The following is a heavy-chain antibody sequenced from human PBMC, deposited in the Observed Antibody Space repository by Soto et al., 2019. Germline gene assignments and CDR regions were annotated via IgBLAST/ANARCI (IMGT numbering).Heavy chain of an antibody. CDR3: AREDGVAGTWGNWFDP. V-gene: IGHV1-69*19. J-gene: IGHJ5*02. CDR2: IIPIFGTV. D-gene: IGHD6-19*01. Sequence: QVQLVQSGAEVKKPGSSMKISCKASGGTFSSYAVSWVRQAPGQGLEWMGGIIPIFGTVNYAQKFQGRVTITAAESTSTAYMELSSLRSEDTAVSCCAREDGVAGTWGNWFDPWGQGTLVTVSS. CDR1: GGTFSSYA.